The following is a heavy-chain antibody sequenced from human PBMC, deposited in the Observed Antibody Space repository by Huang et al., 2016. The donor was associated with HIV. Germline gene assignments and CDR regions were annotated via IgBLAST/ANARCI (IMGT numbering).Heavy chain of an antibody. CDR1: GGTFSSYG. CDR2: IVSIFRRT. V-gene: IGHV1-69*13. CDR3: ARGVFDGVWSGDLLPHFYYMDV. Sequence: QVQLVQSGAEMKKPGSSVKVSCTAPGGTFSSYGISWVRQAPGQGLEWMREIVSIFRRTDYTKKVHGRLTSTADESTSTAYMELSSLRSQDSAIYFCARGVFDGVWSGDLLPHFYYMDVWGKGTTVTVSS. D-gene: IGHD3-10*01. J-gene: IGHJ6*03.